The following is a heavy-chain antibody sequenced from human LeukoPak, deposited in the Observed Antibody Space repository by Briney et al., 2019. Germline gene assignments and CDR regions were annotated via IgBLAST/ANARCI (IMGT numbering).Heavy chain of an antibody. CDR3: AKDLSDYDSRGYRY. V-gene: IGHV3-66*01. Sequence: GGSLRLSCAASGFTVSSSYMSWVRQAPGKGLEWVSVIYSGGSTYFADSVKGRFTISRDNSKSTLYLQMNSLRAEDTAVYYCAKDLSDYDSRGYRYWGQGTLVTVSS. D-gene: IGHD3-22*01. CDR1: GFTVSSSY. CDR2: IYSGGST. J-gene: IGHJ4*02.